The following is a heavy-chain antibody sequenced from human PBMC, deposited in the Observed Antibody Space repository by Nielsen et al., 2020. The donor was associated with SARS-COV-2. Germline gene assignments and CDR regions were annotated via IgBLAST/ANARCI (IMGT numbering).Heavy chain of an antibody. CDR2: IGTAGDT. CDR3: ARGDSSSWYYWFDP. CDR1: GFTFSSYD. D-gene: IGHD6-13*01. J-gene: IGHJ5*02. Sequence: ESLKISCAASGFTFSSYDMHWVRQATGKGLEWVSAIGTAGDTYYPGSVKGRFTISRENAKNSLYLQMNSLRAGDTAVYYCARGDSSSWYYWFDPWGQGTLVTVSS. V-gene: IGHV3-13*04.